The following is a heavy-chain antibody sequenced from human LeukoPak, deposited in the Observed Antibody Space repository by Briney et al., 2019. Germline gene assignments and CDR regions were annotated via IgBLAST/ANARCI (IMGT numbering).Heavy chain of an antibody. Sequence: GGSLRLSCAAPGFTFSDCYMRWIRQAPGKGLEWVSYISSSGNIFYYADSVKGRFTISRDNAKNSLYLQMNSLRAEDTGVHYCARVTLGTYYFDSWGQGTLVTVSS. V-gene: IGHV3-11*04. CDR3: ARVTLGTYYFDS. D-gene: IGHD3-16*01. CDR2: ISSSGNIF. CDR1: GFTFSDCY. J-gene: IGHJ4*02.